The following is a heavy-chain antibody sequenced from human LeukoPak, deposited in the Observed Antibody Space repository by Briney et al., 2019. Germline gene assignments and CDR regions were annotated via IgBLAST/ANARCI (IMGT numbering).Heavy chain of an antibody. V-gene: IGHV4-39*07. J-gene: IGHJ6*02. CDR2: IYYSGST. CDR1: NVSISSGRYY. CDR3: ARADGSGYYYYYGMDV. Sequence: MSSETLSLTCTVSNVSISSGRYYWGCIRQPPGKGLEWIGSIYYSGSTYYNPSLKSRVTISVDTSKNQFSLKLSSVTAADTAVYYCARADGSGYYYYYGMDVWGQGTTVTVSS. D-gene: IGHD3-10*01.